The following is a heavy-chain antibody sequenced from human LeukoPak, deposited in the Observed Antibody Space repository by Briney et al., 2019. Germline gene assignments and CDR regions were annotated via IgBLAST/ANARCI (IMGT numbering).Heavy chain of an antibody. CDR1: GFTLGAYA. CDR2: IKQDGSEK. Sequence: GGSLRLSCTGSGFTLGAYAMTWVRQAPGKGLERVANIKQDGSEKYYVDSVKGRFTISRDNAKNSLYLQMNSLRAEDTAVYNCARGGPDRNNRYPDYWGQGTLVTVSS. V-gene: IGHV3-7*01. J-gene: IGHJ4*02. CDR3: ARGGPDRNNRYPDY. D-gene: IGHD1/OR15-1a*01.